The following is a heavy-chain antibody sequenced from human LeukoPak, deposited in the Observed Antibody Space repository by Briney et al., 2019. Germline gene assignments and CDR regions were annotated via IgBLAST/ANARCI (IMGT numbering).Heavy chain of an antibody. Sequence: TGGSLRLSCAASGFTFSSYSMNWVRQAPGKGLEWVSSISSSSSYIYYADSVKGRFTISRDNAKNSLYLRMNSLRAEDTAVYYCARERNYYGSGSYDYWGQGTLVTVSS. D-gene: IGHD3-10*01. J-gene: IGHJ4*02. CDR2: ISSSSSYI. V-gene: IGHV3-21*01. CDR1: GFTFSSYS. CDR3: ARERNYYGSGSYDY.